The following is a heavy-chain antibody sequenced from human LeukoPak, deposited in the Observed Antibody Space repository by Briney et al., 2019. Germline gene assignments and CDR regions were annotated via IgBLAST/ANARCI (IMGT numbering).Heavy chain of an antibody. Sequence: GGSLRLSCAASGFTFSSYAMHWVRQAPGKGLEHVSAISSNGGSTYYADSVKGRFTISRDNSKNTLYLQMGSLRAEDTAVYYCARTRVPYYYYYMDVWGKGTTVTVSS. D-gene: IGHD2-2*01. J-gene: IGHJ6*03. CDR3: ARTRVPYYYYYMDV. CDR2: ISSNGGST. CDR1: GFTFSSYA. V-gene: IGHV3-64*02.